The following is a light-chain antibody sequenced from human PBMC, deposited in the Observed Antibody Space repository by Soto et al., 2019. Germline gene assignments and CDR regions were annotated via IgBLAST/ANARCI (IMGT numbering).Light chain of an antibody. Sequence: QSALTQPASVSGSPGQSITISCTGTSRAVGSYSLVSWYQQYPGKAPKLMIYAGTKRPSGVSSRFSGSKSANTASLTISGLQAEDEAEYFCISYKTDETFLFGTGTKLTVL. CDR2: AGT. V-gene: IGLV2-14*02. CDR3: ISYKTDETFL. J-gene: IGLJ1*01. CDR1: SRAVGSYSL.